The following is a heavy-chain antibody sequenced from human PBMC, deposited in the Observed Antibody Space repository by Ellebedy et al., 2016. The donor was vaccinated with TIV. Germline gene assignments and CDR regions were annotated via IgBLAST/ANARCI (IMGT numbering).Heavy chain of an antibody. D-gene: IGHD6-13*01. V-gene: IGHV3-23*01. CDR2: ISGSGGST. J-gene: IGHJ4*02. CDR3: AKDRWQQLVEFDD. CDR1: GFTFSSYA. Sequence: GGFLRLSXAASGFTFSSYAMSWVRQAPGKGLEWVSAISGSGGSTYYADSVKGRFTISRDNSKNTLYLQMNSLRAEDTAVYYCAKDRWQQLVEFDDWGQGTLVTVSS.